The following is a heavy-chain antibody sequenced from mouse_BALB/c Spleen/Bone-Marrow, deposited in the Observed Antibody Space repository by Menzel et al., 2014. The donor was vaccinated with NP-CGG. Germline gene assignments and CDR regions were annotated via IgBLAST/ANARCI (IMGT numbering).Heavy chain of an antibody. J-gene: IGHJ2*01. CDR1: GFTFSSYA. CDR3: ARDSSGYFDY. Sequence: EVKLVEPGGGLVKPGGSLKLSCAASGFTFSSYAVSWVRRSPEKRLEWVAEISSGGSYTYYPDTVTGRFTISRDNAKNTLYLEMSSLRSEDTAMYYCARDSSGYFDYWGQGTTLTVSS. V-gene: IGHV5-9-4*01. D-gene: IGHD3-1*01. CDR2: ISSGGSYT.